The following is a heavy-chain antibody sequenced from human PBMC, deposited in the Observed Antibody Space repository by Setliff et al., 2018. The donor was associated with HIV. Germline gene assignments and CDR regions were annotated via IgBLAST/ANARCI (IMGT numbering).Heavy chain of an antibody. CDR1: GGSISSSSYY. Sequence: SETLSLTCTVSGGSISSSSYYWGWIRQPPGKGLEWIGSIYYSGSAYYNPSLKSRITISVDTSKNQFSLKLSSVTAADTAGYYCARGPPPSGMDAWGKGTSVTVSS. J-gene: IGHJ6*04. V-gene: IGHV4-39*07. CDR2: IYYSGSA. CDR3: ARGPPPSGMDA.